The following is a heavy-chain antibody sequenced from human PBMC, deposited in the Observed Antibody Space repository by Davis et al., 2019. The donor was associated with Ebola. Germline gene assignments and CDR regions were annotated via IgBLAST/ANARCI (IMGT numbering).Heavy chain of an antibody. CDR3: ARGDRIVARPRYYYGMDV. Sequence: SVKVSCKASGGTFSSYAISWVRQAPGQGLEWMGRIIPILGIANYAQKFQGRVTITADKSTSTAYMELSSLRSEDTAVYYCARGDRIVARPRYYYGMDVWGQGTTVTVSS. J-gene: IGHJ6*02. CDR2: IIPILGIA. V-gene: IGHV1-69*04. D-gene: IGHD6-6*01. CDR1: GGTFSSYA.